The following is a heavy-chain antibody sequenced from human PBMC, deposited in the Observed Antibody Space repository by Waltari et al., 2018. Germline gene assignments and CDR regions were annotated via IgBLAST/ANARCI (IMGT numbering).Heavy chain of an antibody. CDR2: INHSGST. V-gene: IGHV4-34*01. CDR3: ARGGDVSSSWPRRDYYYGMDV. D-gene: IGHD6-13*01. CDR1: GGSFSGYY. J-gene: IGHJ6*02. Sequence: QVQLQQWGEGLLKPSETLSLTCAVYGGSFSGYYWSWLRQPPGKGLAWIGEINHSGSTNYNPSLKSRVTISVDTSKNQFSLKLSSVTAADTAVYYCARGGDVSSSWPRRDYYYGMDVWGQGTTVTVSS.